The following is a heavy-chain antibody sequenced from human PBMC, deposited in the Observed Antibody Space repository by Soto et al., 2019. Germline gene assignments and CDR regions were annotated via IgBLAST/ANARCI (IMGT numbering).Heavy chain of an antibody. J-gene: IGHJ5*01. CDR2: LNTYGNT. CDR3: GRESGETWDYEAS. V-gene: IGHV4-4*07. D-gene: IGHD1-7*01. CDR1: GGSISSYR. Sequence: PSETLFLTCTVSGGSISSYRWSWIRQPAGKGLEWIGRLNTYGNTHYNPSLKSRVTVSVDTSRNQFFLTLRSVTAADSAVYHCGRESGETWDYEASWGHGTPVTVSS.